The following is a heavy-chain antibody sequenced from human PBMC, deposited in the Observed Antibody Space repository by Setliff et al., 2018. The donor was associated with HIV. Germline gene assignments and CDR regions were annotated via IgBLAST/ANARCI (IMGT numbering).Heavy chain of an antibody. V-gene: IGHV1-8*01. CDR2: MNPNSANT. CDR3: ARVATVSHPGDYFDY. J-gene: IGHJ4*02. CDR1: GYTFTRYD. Sequence: GASVKVSCKASGYTFTRYDINWVRQATGQGPEWMGWMNPNSANTGYAQKFQGRVTLTRNTSISTAYMELSSLRSEDTAVYSCARVATVSHPGDYFDYWGQGTLVTVSS. D-gene: IGHD4-4*01.